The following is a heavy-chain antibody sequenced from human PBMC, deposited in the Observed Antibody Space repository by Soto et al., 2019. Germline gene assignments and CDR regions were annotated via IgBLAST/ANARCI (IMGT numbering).Heavy chain of an antibody. V-gene: IGHV4-34*01. Sequence: SETLSLTCAVYGGSFSGYYWSWIRQPPGKGLEWIGEINHSGSTNYNPSLKSRVTISVDTSKNQISLKLNSVTAADTAVYYCASSLAETVYYGEEEGPVHDYCYFGRDVWGSGTKATVSS. J-gene: IGHJ6*02. CDR3: ASSLAETVYYGEEEGPVHDYCYFGRDV. D-gene: IGHD4-17*01. CDR2: INHSGST. CDR1: GGSFSGYY.